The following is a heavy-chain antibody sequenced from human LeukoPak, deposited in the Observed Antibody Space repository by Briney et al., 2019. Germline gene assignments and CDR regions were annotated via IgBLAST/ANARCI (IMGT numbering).Heavy chain of an antibody. CDR3: AGAMTRDDGMDV. J-gene: IGHJ6*02. D-gene: IGHD4/OR15-4a*01. CDR2: ISISGTTI. V-gene: IGHV3-48*03. Sequence: GGSLRLSCAASGFTFSSYEMNWVRQAPGKGVEWVSFISISGTTIYYADSVKGRFTISRDNAKNSLYLQVNSLRAEDTAVYYCAGAMTRDDGMDVWGQGTTVTVSS. CDR1: GFTFSSYE.